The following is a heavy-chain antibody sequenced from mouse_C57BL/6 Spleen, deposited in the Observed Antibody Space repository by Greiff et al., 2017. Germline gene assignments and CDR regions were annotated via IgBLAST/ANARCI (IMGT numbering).Heavy chain of an antibody. CDR2: IDPSDSYT. Sequence: QVQLQQPGAELVMPGASVKLSCKASGYTFTSYWMHWVKQRPGQGLEWIGEIDPSDSYTNYNQKFKGKSTLTVDKSSSTAYMQLSSLTSEDSAVYYCASPITTVAGRGLAYWGQGTLVTVSA. V-gene: IGHV1-69*01. D-gene: IGHD1-1*01. CDR1: GYTFTSYW. CDR3: ASPITTVAGRGLAY. J-gene: IGHJ3*01.